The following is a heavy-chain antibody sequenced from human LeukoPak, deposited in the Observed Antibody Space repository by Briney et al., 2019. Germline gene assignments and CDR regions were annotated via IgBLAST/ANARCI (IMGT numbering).Heavy chain of an antibody. J-gene: IGHJ4*02. V-gene: IGHV4-61*02. D-gene: IGHD3-22*01. Sequence: SETLSLTCTVSGGSISSGSYYWSWIRQPAGKGLEWIGRIYTSGSTNYNPSLKSRVTISVDTSKNQFSLKLSSVTAADTAVYYCARGNLYDTYDYWGQGTLVTVSS. CDR2: IYTSGST. CDR3: ARGNLYDTYDY. CDR1: GGSISSGSYY.